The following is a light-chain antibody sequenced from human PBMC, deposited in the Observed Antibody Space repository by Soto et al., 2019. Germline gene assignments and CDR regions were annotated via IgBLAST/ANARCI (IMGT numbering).Light chain of an antibody. J-gene: IGLJ3*02. Sequence: QSVLTQPPSASGSPGQSVTISCTGTSSDIGAYNYVSWYQQHPGKAPKLMIHEVSKRPSGVPGRFSGSKSGNTASLTVSGLQAEDEADYYCSSYAGSNDRWVFGGGTKLTVL. CDR1: SSDIGAYNY. CDR3: SSYAGSNDRWV. V-gene: IGLV2-8*01. CDR2: EVS.